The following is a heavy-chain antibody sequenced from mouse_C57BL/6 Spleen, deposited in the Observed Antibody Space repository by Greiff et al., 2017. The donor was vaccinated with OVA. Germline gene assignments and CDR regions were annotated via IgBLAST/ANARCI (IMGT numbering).Heavy chain of an antibody. CDR3: SRDGRIPDSDFAY. CDR1: GFTFSSYA. Sequence: EVQLVESGGGLVKPGGSLKLSCAASGFTFSSYAMSWVRQTPEKRLEWVATISDGGSYTYYPDNVKGRFTISRDNAKTNLYLQMIHLKSADTSMFSCSRDGRIPDSDFAYWGQGTTLTVSS. D-gene: IGHD2-4*01. J-gene: IGHJ2*01. V-gene: IGHV5-4*01. CDR2: ISDGGSYT.